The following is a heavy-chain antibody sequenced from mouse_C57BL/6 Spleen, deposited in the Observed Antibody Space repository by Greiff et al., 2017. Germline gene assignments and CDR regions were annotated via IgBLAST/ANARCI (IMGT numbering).Heavy chain of an antibody. CDR2: INPNNGGT. CDR3: ARGSNYVFDY. J-gene: IGHJ2*01. V-gene: IGHV1-22*01. Sequence: EVQLQQSGPELVKPGASVKMSCKASGYTFTDYNMHWVKQSHGKSLEWIGYINPNNGGTSYNQKFKGKATLTVNKSSSTAYMEIRSLTSEDSAVYYCARGSNYVFDYWGQGTTLTVSS. D-gene: IGHD2-5*01. CDR1: GYTFTDYN.